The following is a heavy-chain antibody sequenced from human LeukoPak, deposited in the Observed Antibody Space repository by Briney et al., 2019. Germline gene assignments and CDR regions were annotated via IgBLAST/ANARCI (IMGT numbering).Heavy chain of an antibody. CDR2: ISYDGNNE. D-gene: IGHD3-10*01. V-gene: IGHV3-30*18. J-gene: IGHJ4*02. CDR1: GFTFSNYG. Sequence: PGRSLRLSCAAPGFTFSNYGMHWVRQAPGKGLEWVAVISYDGNNEYYADSVKSRSTISRDNSKNTLYLQMNSLRTEDTAVYYCAKDRSQYYFDYWGQGTLVTVSS. CDR3: AKDRSQYYFDY.